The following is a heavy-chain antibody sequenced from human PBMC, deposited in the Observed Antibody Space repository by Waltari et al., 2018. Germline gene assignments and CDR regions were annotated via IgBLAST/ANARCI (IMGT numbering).Heavy chain of an antibody. CDR3: ARDSGSGSLHH. D-gene: IGHD3-10*01. V-gene: IGHV1-3*04. CDR2: INIGNGNT. CDR1: GYIFTRYA. J-gene: IGHJ4*02. Sequence: QVQLVQSGAEVKKPGASVKVSCRASGYIFTRYAIPWVRQAPGQRLEWMGWINIGNGNTRYSQRFQDRVSITRDTSASTAYMDLSSLRSEDTAVYYCARDSGSGSLHHWGQGTLVTVSS.